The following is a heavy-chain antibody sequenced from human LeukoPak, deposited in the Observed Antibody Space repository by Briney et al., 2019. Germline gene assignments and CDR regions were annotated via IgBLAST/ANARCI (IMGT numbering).Heavy chain of an antibody. CDR3: ARYSYGTYYFDS. CDR1: GGSFSTYY. Sequence: TSETLSLTCTVHGGSFSTYYWSWIRQPPGKGLEWMGEVNHSGETRHNPSLKSRVTISVDTSKSQFSLKLSSVTAADTAVYFCARYSYGTYYFDSWGQGTLVTVSS. J-gene: IGHJ4*02. D-gene: IGHD5-18*01. V-gene: IGHV4-34*01. CDR2: VNHSGET.